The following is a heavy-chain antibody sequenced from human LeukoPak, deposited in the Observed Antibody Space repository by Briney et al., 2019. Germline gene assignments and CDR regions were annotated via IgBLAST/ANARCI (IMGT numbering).Heavy chain of an antibody. V-gene: IGHV4-39*01. CDR2: IYYGGDT. CDR3: ARRGLLVVPL. CDR1: GGSVRTSDSY. J-gene: IGHJ4*02. D-gene: IGHD2-15*01. Sequence: SETLSLTCTVSGGSVRTSDSYWVWVRQPPGKGLEWIGSIYYGGDTYHNPSLKSRVIISKDTSKSQFSLMLTSVTAADTAVYYFARRGLLVVPLWGQGILVTVSS.